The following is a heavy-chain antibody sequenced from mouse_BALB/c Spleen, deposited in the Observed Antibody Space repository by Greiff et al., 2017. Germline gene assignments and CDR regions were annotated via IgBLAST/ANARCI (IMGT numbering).Heavy chain of an antibody. CDR1: GFTFSDYY. J-gene: IGHJ2*01. D-gene: IGHD2-4*01. V-gene: IGHV5-6-5*01. CDR3: ARGNYDYDRLYYFDY. CDR2: ISSGGST. Sequence: EVKLMESGGGLVKPGGSLKLSCAASGFTFSDYYMYWVRQTPEKRLEWVATISSGGSTYYPDSVKGRFTISRDNARNILYLQMSSLRSEDTAMYYCARGNYDYDRLYYFDYWGQGTTLTVSS.